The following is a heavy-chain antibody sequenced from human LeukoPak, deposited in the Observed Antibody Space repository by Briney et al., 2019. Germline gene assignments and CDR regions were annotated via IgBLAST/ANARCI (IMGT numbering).Heavy chain of an antibody. J-gene: IGHJ3*02. CDR1: GFTFSSYA. D-gene: IGHD3-22*01. Sequence: PGGSLRLSCAASGFTFSSYAMHWVRQAPGKGLEWVAVISYDGSNKYCADSVKGRFTISRDNSKNTLYLQMNSLRAEDTAVYYCARAGDYYDSSGYYPNDAFDIWGQGTMVTVSS. CDR3: ARAGDYYDSSGYYPNDAFDI. V-gene: IGHV3-30*04. CDR2: ISYDGSNK.